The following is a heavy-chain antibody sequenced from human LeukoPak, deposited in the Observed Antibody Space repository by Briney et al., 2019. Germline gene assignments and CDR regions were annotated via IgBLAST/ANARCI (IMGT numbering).Heavy chain of an antibody. Sequence: AGGSLRLSCAASGFTFSSYGMHWVRQAPGKGLEWVAVISYDGSNKYYADSVKGRFTISRDNSKNTLYLQMNSLRAEDTAVYYCARSIAAGRFGYNWFDPWGQGTLVTVSS. D-gene: IGHD6-13*01. V-gene: IGHV3-30*03. CDR3: ARSIAAGRFGYNWFDP. CDR1: GFTFSSYG. J-gene: IGHJ5*02. CDR2: ISYDGSNK.